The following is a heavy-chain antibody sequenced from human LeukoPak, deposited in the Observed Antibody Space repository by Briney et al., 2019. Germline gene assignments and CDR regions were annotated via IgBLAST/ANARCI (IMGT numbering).Heavy chain of an antibody. Sequence: GGSLRLSCAASGFTISNAWISWVRQAPGKGLEWVGRIKSRTDGGTEEHAAPVKGRFTISRDDSKNTLYLQMNSLKTDDTAVYYCTTDLSYDFVWGTSGYWGQGTLVTVSS. CDR3: TTDLSYDFVWGTSGY. V-gene: IGHV3-15*01. CDR1: GFTISNAW. CDR2: IKSRTDGGTE. D-gene: IGHD3-16*01. J-gene: IGHJ4*02.